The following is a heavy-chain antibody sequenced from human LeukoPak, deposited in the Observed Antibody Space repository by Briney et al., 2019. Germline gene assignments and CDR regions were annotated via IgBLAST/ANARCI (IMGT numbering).Heavy chain of an antibody. CDR3: AKALFRYCSSTSCYGGDC. D-gene: IGHD2-2*01. V-gene: IGHV3-30*02. CDR1: GFTFSSYA. J-gene: IGHJ4*02. Sequence: GGSLRLSCVASGFTFSSYAMSWVRQAPGKGLEWVAFIRYDGSNKYYADSVKGRFTISRDNSKNTLYLQMNSLRAEDTAVYYCAKALFRYCSSTSCYGGDCWGQGTLVTVSS. CDR2: IRYDGSNK.